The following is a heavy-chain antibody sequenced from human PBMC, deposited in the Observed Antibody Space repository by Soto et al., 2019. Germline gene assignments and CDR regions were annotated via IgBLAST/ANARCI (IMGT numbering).Heavy chain of an antibody. CDR1: GSTFSIYA. J-gene: IGHJ4*02. D-gene: IGHD1-1*01. CDR2: TGGSGRTT. CDR3: ATVHNTSRSFDY. V-gene: IGHV3-23*01. Sequence: PGGSLRLSCAASGSTFSIYAMTWVRQAPGKGLEWVSTTGGSGRTTYYADSVKGRFTVSRDNSKNTLDLQMSSLRAEDTAVYYCATVHNTSRSFDYWGQGTLVTVSS.